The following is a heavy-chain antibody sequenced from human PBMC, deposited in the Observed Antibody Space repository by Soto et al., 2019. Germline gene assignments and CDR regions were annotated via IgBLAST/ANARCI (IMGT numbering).Heavy chain of an antibody. V-gene: IGHV3-23*01. CDR2: ISGSGGST. Sequence: GGSLRLSCAASGFTFSSYAMSWVRQAPGKGLEWVSAISGSGGSTYYADSVKGRFTISRDNSKNTLYLQMNSLRAEDTAVYYCAKGLGCYDFWSGYYAEVYFDYWGQGTLVTVSS. J-gene: IGHJ4*02. CDR1: GFTFSSYA. D-gene: IGHD3-3*01. CDR3: AKGLGCYDFWSGYYAEVYFDY.